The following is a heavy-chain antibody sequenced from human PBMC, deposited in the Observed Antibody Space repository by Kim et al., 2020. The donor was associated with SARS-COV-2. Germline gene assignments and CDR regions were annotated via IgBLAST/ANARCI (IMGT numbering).Heavy chain of an antibody. CDR2: ST. V-gene: IGHV3-74*01. D-gene: IGHD6-13*01. Sequence: STRYADYVKGRFTISRDNAKNTLYLQMNSLRAEDTAVYYCARIHSSSWKGVWGQGTLVTVSS. CDR3: ARIHSSSWKGV. J-gene: IGHJ4*02.